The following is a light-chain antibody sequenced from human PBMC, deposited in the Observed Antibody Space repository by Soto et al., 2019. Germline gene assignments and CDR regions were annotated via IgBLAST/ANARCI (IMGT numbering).Light chain of an antibody. Sequence: IQMTQSPSTLSASVGDRVTITCRASQRIDTWLAWYQQKPGKAPKVLIYKVSNLESGDPSRFSGSGSGTEFTLTISSLQPDDVATYYCQQYKSSWTFGQGTKVDIK. J-gene: IGKJ1*01. CDR1: QRIDTW. CDR3: QQYKSSWT. V-gene: IGKV1-5*03. CDR2: KVS.